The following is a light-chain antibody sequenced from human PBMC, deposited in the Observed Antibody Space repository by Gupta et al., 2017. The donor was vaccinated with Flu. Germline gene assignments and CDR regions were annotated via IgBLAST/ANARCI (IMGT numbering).Light chain of an antibody. CDR3: QQRTNWPPWT. CDR1: QSISNS. CDR2: AAS. J-gene: IGKJ1*01. V-gene: IGKV3-11*01. Sequence: EIVLTQSPATLSLSPGDRATLSCRASQSISNSLAWYQQKPGQAPRLLIYAASNRATGIPARFSGSGSGTDFSLTISSLEPEDFAVYYCQQRTNWPPWTFGQGTKVEIK.